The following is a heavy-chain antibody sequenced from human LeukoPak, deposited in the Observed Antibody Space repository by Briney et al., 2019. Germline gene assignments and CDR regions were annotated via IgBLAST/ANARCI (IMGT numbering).Heavy chain of an antibody. Sequence: PSETLSLTCTVSGGSISSYYWSWIRQPAGKGLEWIGRIYTSGSTNYNPSLKSRVTMSVDTSKNQFSLKLSSVTAADTAVYYCARGGQAYCGGDCYSVKGAFDIWGQGTMVTVSS. V-gene: IGHV4-4*07. CDR1: GGSISSYY. J-gene: IGHJ3*02. CDR2: IYTSGST. D-gene: IGHD2-21*02. CDR3: ARGGQAYCGGDCYSVKGAFDI.